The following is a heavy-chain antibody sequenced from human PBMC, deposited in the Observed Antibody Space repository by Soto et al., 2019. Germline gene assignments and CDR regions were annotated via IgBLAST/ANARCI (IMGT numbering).Heavy chain of an antibody. V-gene: IGHV5-51*01. Sequence: RGESLKISCKGSGYSFTNYWIGWVRQKPGKGLEWMGTIFPGDSDTRYSPSFQGQVTISADRSTSTAYLQWSSLKASDTAMYYCARQPHYYDSSGYPYDAFDIWGQGTMVTVSS. CDR3: ARQPHYYDSSGYPYDAFDI. CDR1: GYSFTNYW. D-gene: IGHD3-22*01. CDR2: IFPGDSDT. J-gene: IGHJ3*02.